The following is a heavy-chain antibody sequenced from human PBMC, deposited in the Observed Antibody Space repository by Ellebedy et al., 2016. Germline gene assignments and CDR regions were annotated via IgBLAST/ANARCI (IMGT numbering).Heavy chain of an antibody. CDR2: INTGIGDT. CDR3: ARDGAVGPLGRWFDY. D-gene: IGHD6-19*01. J-gene: IGHJ4*02. V-gene: IGHV1-3*04. CDR1: GYSFTTNA. Sequence: ASVKVSCKASGYSFTTNAIRWVRQAPGQRLEWMGWINTGIGDTRYSQNFQGRVTIIRDTSANTAFMELSSLTSEDTAVYYCARDGAVGPLGRWFDYWGQGTLVTVSS.